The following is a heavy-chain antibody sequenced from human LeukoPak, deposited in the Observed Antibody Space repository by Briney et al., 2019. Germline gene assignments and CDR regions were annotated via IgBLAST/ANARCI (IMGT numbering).Heavy chain of an antibody. V-gene: IGHV3-21*01. Sequence: KPGGSLRLPCAASGFSFITYSMSWVRQAPGKGLEWVSAISSGGSYIYYADSVKGRLTISRDDAKKSLYLQMNSLRAEDTAVYYCARDQYYYDSTEYYDANNFDFWGQGTLVTVSS. D-gene: IGHD3-22*01. CDR3: ARDQYYYDSTEYYDANNFDF. CDR1: GFSFITYS. J-gene: IGHJ4*02. CDR2: ISSGGSYI.